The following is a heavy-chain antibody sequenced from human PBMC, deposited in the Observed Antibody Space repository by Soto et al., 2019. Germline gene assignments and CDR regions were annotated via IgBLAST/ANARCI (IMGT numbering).Heavy chain of an antibody. J-gene: IGHJ4*02. CDR2: MNTNSGNT. V-gene: IGHV1-8*01. D-gene: IGHD3-10*01. CDR1: GYTFTSYD. CDR3: ARGGVFFFAAPTNPFDY. Sequence: GASVKVSCKASGYTFTSYDINWVRQATGRGLEWMGWMNTNSGNTGYARKFQGRVTMTRNTSISTAYIELSSMRSEDTAVYYCARGGVFFFAAPTNPFDYWGQGTLVTVSS.